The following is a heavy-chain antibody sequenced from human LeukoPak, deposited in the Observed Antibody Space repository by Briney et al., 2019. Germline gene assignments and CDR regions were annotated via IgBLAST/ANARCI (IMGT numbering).Heavy chain of an antibody. J-gene: IGHJ4*02. Sequence: SETLSLTCAVYGGSFSGYHWSWIRQPPGKGLEWIGEINHSGSTNYNPSLKSRVTISVDTSKNQFSLKLSSVTAADTAVYYCARTRGYSYGCDYWGQGTLVTVSS. CDR1: GGSFSGYH. CDR2: INHSGST. D-gene: IGHD5-18*01. V-gene: IGHV4-34*01. CDR3: ARTRGYSYGCDY.